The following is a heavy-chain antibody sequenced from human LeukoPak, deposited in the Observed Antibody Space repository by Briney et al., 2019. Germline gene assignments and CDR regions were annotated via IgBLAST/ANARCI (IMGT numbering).Heavy chain of an antibody. D-gene: IGHD3-22*01. CDR2: INPNSGGT. CDR3: ARDLDKNDYDSSDWFDP. CDR1: GYTFTGYY. V-gene: IGHV1-2*02. Sequence: ASVKVSCKASGYTFTGYYMHWVRQAPGQGLDWLGWINPNSGGTNYAQKFQGRVTMTRDTSISTAYMELSRLRSDDTAVYYCARDLDKNDYDSSDWFDPWGQGTLVTVSS. J-gene: IGHJ5*02.